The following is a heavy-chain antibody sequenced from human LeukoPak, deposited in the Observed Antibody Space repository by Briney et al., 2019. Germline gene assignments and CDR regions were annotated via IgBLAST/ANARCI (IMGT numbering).Heavy chain of an antibody. CDR1: GFTISTYW. Sequence: GESLRLSCAASGFTISTYWMHWVRQVPGKGLVWVSRINSDGSTTNYADAVKGRFAISRDNAKNTLYLEMNSLRAKDTAVYYCAPEGGYSYDYWGQGALVTVSS. D-gene: IGHD5-18*01. V-gene: IGHV3-74*01. CDR2: INSDGSTT. J-gene: IGHJ4*02. CDR3: APEGGYSYDY.